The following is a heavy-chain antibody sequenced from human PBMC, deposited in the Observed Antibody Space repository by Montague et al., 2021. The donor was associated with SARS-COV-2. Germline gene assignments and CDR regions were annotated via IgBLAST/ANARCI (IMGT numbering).Heavy chain of an antibody. CDR2: INHSGST. Sequence: ETLSLTCAVYGGSFSGYYWSWIRQPPGKGLEWIGEINHSGSTNYNPSLKSRVTISVDTSKNQFSLKLSSVTAADTAVYYCARGSRQWLVRPPHYYYFDYWGQGTLVTVPS. CDR3: ARGSRQWLVRPPHYYYFDY. V-gene: IGHV4-34*01. D-gene: IGHD6-19*01. CDR1: GGSFSGYY. J-gene: IGHJ4*02.